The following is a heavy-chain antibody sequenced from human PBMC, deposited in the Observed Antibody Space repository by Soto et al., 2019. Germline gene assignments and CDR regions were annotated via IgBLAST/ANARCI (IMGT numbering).Heavy chain of an antibody. J-gene: IGHJ4*02. CDR1: GFTVDSYS. V-gene: IGHV3-48*01. CDR2: ISSSSGSI. CDR3: ARDNDGAQFASSFDY. Sequence: GGSLRLSCAAAGFTVDSYSINWVRQAPGKGLEWVSYISSSSGSIFYADSVRGRFTISRDNARNSVFLHLNSLRAEDTAVYYCARDNDGAQFASSFDYWGQGTLVTVSS. D-gene: IGHD1-1*01.